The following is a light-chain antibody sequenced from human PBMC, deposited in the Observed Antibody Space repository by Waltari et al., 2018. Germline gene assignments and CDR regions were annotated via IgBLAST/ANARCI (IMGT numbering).Light chain of an antibody. CDR1: SSAVGGYNY. V-gene: IGLV2-11*01. CDR2: DVS. CDR3: CSYAGSYTRWV. J-gene: IGLJ3*02. Sequence: QSALTQPRSVSGSPGQSVTISCTGTSSAVGGYNYVSWYQQHPGKAPKLMIYDVSKRPSGVPDRFSGSKSGNTASLTISGLQAEDEADYYCCSYAGSYTRWVFGGGTKLTVL.